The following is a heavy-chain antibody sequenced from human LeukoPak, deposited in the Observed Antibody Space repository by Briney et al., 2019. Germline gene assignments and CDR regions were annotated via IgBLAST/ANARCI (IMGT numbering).Heavy chain of an antibody. CDR3: AREKDTAMVFDC. D-gene: IGHD5-18*01. CDR2: IWYDGSNK. J-gene: IGHJ4*02. CDR1: GFTFSSYA. Sequence: PGGSLRLSCAASGFTFSSYAMSWVRQAPGKGLEWVALIWYDGSNKYYADSVKGRFTISRDNFKNTLYLQMNSLRAEDTAVYFCAREKDTAMVFDCWGQGTLVTVSS. V-gene: IGHV3-33*08.